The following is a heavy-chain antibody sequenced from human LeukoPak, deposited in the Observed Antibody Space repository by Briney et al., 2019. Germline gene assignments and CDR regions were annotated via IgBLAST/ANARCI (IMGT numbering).Heavy chain of an antibody. V-gene: IGHV3-23*01. CDR3: AKAISSGWGFDY. CDR2: ISGSGGST. CDR1: GFTFSSYA. J-gene: IGHJ4*02. D-gene: IGHD6-19*01. Sequence: PSGGSLRLSCAASGFTFSSYAMSWVRQAPGKGLEWVSAISGSGGSTYYADSVKGRFTISRDNSKNTLYLQMNSLRAEDTAVYYCAKAISSGWGFDYWGQGTLVTVSS.